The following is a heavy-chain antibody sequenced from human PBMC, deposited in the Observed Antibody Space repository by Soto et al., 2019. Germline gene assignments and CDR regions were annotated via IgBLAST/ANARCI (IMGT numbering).Heavy chain of an antibody. V-gene: IGHV4-38-2*01. CDR3: VRMVVVVVSNVPDYFDY. Sequence: SETLSLTCDVSGYSIGSGYFWGWIRQPPGKGLEWLGSVHPAGNTYYNPSLKSRVSISMATSKNTFSLKVTSLTAADTAVYYCVRMVVVVVSNVPDYFDYWGQGTLVTVSS. J-gene: IGHJ4*02. CDR1: GYSIGSGYF. D-gene: IGHD3-22*01. CDR2: VHPAGNT.